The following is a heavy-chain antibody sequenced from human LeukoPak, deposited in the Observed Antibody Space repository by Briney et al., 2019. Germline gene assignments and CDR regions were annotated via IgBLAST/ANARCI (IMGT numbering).Heavy chain of an antibody. CDR2: INHSGST. CDR3: ARGVGYSSSGDY. J-gene: IGHJ4*02. D-gene: IGHD6-13*01. V-gene: IGHV4-34*01. CDR1: GGSFSGYY. Sequence: SETLSLTCAVYGGSFSGYYWSWTRQPPGKGLEWIGEINHSGSTNYNPSLKSRVTISVDTSKNQFSLKLSSVTAADTAVYYCARGVGYSSSGDYWGQGTLVTVSS.